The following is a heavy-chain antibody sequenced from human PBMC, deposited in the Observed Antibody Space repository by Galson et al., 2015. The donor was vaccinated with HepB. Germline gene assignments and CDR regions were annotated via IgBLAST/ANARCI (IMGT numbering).Heavy chain of an antibody. CDR1: GGTFSSYA. D-gene: IGHD5-18*01. J-gene: IGHJ4*02. V-gene: IGHV1-69*13. CDR2: IIPIFGTA. CDR3: AATWIQRWLSGYFDY. Sequence: SVKVSCKASGGTFSSYAIRWVRQAPGQGLEWIAGIIPIFGTANYAQKFQGRVTITADESTSTAYMELSSLRSEDTAVYYCAATWIQRWLSGYFDYWGQGTLVTVSS.